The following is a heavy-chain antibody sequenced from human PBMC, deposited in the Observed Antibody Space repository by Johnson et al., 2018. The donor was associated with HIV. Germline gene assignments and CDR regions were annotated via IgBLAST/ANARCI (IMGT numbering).Heavy chain of an antibody. Sequence: VLLVESGGGVVQPGRSLRLSCAASRFTVSNNYMSWVRQAPGKGLEWVSLIYSGGNTYYADSVKGRFTISRDNSKNTLYLQMNSLRGEDTAVYYCARSKGSIWYGSAFDIWGQGTMVTVSS. CDR1: RFTVSNNY. D-gene: IGHD6-13*01. CDR2: IYSGGNT. J-gene: IGHJ3*02. CDR3: ARSKGSIWYGSAFDI. V-gene: IGHV3-66*02.